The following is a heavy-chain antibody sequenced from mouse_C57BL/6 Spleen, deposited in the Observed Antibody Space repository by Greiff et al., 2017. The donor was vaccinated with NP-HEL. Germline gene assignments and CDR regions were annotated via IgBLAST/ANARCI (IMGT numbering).Heavy chain of an antibody. J-gene: IGHJ1*03. V-gene: IGHV5-4*01. CDR1: GFTFSSYA. D-gene: IGHD1-1*01. CDR2: ISDGGSYT. CDR3: ARDYGSSYEYFDV. Sequence: EVKLMESGGGLVKPGGSLKLSCAASGFTFSSYAMSWVRQTPEKRLEWVATISDGGSYTYYPDNVKGRFTISRDNAKNNLYLQMSHLKSEDTAMYYCARDYGSSYEYFDVWGTGTTVTVSS.